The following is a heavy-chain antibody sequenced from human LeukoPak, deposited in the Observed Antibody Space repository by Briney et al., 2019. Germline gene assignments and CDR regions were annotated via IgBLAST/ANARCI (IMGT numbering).Heavy chain of an antibody. V-gene: IGHV3-23*01. CDR3: AKELGIIVVEGPIDY. J-gene: IGHJ4*02. CDR2: ISGSGGST. D-gene: IGHD3-22*01. CDR1: GFSFSSYA. Sequence: GGSLRLSCAASGFSFSSYAMSWVRQAPGKGLEWVSAISGSGGSTYYADSVKGRFTISRDNSKNTLYLQMNSLRAEDTAVYYCAKELGIIVVEGPIDYWGQGTLVTVSS.